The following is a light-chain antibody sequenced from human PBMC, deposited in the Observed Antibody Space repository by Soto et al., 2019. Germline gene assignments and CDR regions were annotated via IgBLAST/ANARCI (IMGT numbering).Light chain of an antibody. V-gene: IGLV1-36*01. CDR3: SAWDDGLNGVV. Sequence: QPVLTQPPSVSEAPRQRVTISCSGSSSNIGNNAVNWYQQLPGKAPKLLIYYDDLLPSGVSDRFSGSKSGTSASLAISGLQSEDEADYYCSAWDDGLNGVVVGGGTKLTVL. CDR1: SSNIGNNA. CDR2: YDD. J-gene: IGLJ2*01.